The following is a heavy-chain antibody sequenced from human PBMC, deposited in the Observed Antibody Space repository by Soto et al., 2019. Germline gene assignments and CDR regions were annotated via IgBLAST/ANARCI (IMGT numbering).Heavy chain of an antibody. CDR2: IYDSGSS. J-gene: IGHJ3*02. CDR1: GGSISSGGYS. V-gene: IGHV4-30-2*01. CDR3: ARVPARLVAFDI. Sequence: SETLSLTCAVSGGSISSGGYSWSWIRQPPGKGLEWIGYIYDSGSSYYNPSLKSRVTISLDRSKNQFSLKLSSVTAADTAVYYCARVPARLVAFDIWGQGTMVTV. D-gene: IGHD2-2*01.